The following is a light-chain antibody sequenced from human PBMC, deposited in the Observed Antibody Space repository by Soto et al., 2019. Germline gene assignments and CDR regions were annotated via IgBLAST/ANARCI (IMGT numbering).Light chain of an antibody. V-gene: IGLV2-8*01. Sequence: QSVLTQPPSASGSPGQSVTISCTGTSSDVGGYNSVPWYQQHPGKAPKLMIYEVNKRPSGVPDRFSGSKSGTTASLTVSGLQVEDEDDYYCSSYGGSNNLVFGGGTKLTVL. CDR2: EVN. CDR1: SSDVGGYNS. J-gene: IGLJ2*01. CDR3: SSYGGSNNLV.